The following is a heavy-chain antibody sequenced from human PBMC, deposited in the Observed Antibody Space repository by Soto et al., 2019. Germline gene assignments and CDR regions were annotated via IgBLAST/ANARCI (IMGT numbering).Heavy chain of an antibody. CDR2: ISAYNGNT. CDR1: GYTFTSYG. D-gene: IGHD3-3*01. Sequence: SVKVSCKASGYTFTSYGISWVRQAPGQGLEWMGWISAYNGNTNYAQKLQGRVTMTTDTSTSTAYMELRSLRSDDTAVYYCARDINLEWIRGWFDPWGQGTLVTVSS. J-gene: IGHJ5*02. CDR3: ARDINLEWIRGWFDP. V-gene: IGHV1-18*01.